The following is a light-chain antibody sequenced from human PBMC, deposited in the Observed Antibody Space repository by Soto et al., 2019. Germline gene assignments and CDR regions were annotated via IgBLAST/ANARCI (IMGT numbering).Light chain of an antibody. Sequence: QSVLTQPPSVSGAPVQRVTISCTVSSSNIGAGYDVHWYQQLPGTAPKLLIYGNSNRPSGVPDRFSGSKSGTSASLAITGLQAEDEADYYCQSYDSSLSVYVVFGGGTKVTVL. J-gene: IGLJ2*01. CDR1: SSNIGAGYD. V-gene: IGLV1-40*01. CDR3: QSYDSSLSVYVV. CDR2: GNS.